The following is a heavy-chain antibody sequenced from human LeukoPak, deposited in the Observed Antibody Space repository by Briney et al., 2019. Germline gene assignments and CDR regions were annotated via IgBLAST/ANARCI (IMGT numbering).Heavy chain of an antibody. CDR2: INPNSGGT. CDR1: GYTFTGYY. J-gene: IGHJ4*02. D-gene: IGHD5-18*01. V-gene: IGHV1-2*04. CDR3: ARDRYSYGYDY. Sequence: ASVRVSCKASGYTFTGYYMHWVRQAPGQGLEWMGWINPNSGGTNYAQKFQGWVTMTRDTSISTAYMELSRLRSDDTAVYYCARDRYSYGYDYWGQGTLVTVSS.